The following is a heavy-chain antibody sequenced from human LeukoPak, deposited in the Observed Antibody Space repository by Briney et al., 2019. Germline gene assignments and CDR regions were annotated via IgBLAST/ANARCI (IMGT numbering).Heavy chain of an antibody. Sequence: PGRSLRLSCAASGFTFSSYAMHWVRQAPGKGLEWVAVISYDGSNKYYADSVKGRFTISRDNSKNTLYLQMNSLRAEDTAVYYCARYSGYDYQYFDYWGQGTLVTVSS. V-gene: IGHV3-30-3*01. J-gene: IGHJ4*02. CDR2: ISYDGSNK. D-gene: IGHD5-12*01. CDR1: GFTFSSYA. CDR3: ARYSGYDYQYFDY.